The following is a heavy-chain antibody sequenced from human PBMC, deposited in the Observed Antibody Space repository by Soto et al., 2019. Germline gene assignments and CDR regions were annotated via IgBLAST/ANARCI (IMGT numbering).Heavy chain of an antibody. CDR3: MRAADYDQGGDY. CDR1: GATFSTSN. J-gene: IGHJ4*02. Sequence: HVQLVQSGAEVKKPGSSVKVACQDSGATFSTSNINWVRQAPGQGLEWMGRIIPIFGTANYAQKFEDRVTITADESTSTVHLQLSSLRGEDTAMFYCMRAADYDQGGDYWGQGTRVTVSS. CDR2: IIPIFGTA. D-gene: IGHD4-17*01. V-gene: IGHV1-69*12.